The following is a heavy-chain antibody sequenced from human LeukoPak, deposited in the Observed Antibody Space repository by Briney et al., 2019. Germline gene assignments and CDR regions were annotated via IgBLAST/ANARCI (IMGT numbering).Heavy chain of an antibody. CDR2: ISAYNGNT. Sequence: ASVKVSCKASGYTFTSYGISWVRQAPGQGLEWMGWISAYNGNTNYAQKLQGRVTMTTDTSTSTAYMELRSLRSDDTAVYYCASSNCTNGVCYTLGYFQHWGQGTLVTVSS. J-gene: IGHJ1*01. V-gene: IGHV1-18*01. D-gene: IGHD2-8*01. CDR3: ASSNCTNGVCYTLGYFQH. CDR1: GYTFTSYG.